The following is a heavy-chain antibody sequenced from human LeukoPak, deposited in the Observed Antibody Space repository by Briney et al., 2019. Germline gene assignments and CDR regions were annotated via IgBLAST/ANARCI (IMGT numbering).Heavy chain of an antibody. CDR1: GGSFSGYY. CDR3: ARYTYYYDSSGPSYYFDY. D-gene: IGHD3-22*01. CDR2: INHSGST. Sequence: TASETLSLTCAVYGGSFSGYYWSWIRQPPGKGLEWIGEINHSGSTNYNPSLKSRVTISVDTSKNQFSLKLSSVTAADTAVYYCARYTYYYDSSGPSYYFDYWGQGTLVTVSS. V-gene: IGHV4-34*01. J-gene: IGHJ4*02.